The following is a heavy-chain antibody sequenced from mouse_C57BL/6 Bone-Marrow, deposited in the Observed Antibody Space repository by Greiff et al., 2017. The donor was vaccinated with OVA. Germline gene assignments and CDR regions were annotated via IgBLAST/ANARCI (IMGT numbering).Heavy chain of an antibody. Sequence: QVQLQQSGAELARPGASVKLSCKASGYTFTSYGISWVKQRTGQGLEWIGEIYPRSGNTYYNEKFKGKATLTADKSSSTAYMELRSLTSEDSAVYFCAREDGSSFAWFAYWGQGTLVTVSA. J-gene: IGHJ3*01. CDR2: IYPRSGNT. D-gene: IGHD1-1*01. V-gene: IGHV1-81*01. CDR1: GYTFTSYG. CDR3: AREDGSSFAWFAY.